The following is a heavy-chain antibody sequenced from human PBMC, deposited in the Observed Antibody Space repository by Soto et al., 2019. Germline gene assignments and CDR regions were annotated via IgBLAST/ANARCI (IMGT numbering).Heavy chain of an antibody. CDR2: ISYDGSNK. J-gene: IGHJ6*02. Sequence: QVQLVESGGGVVQPGRSLRLSCAASGFTFSSYAMHWVRQAPGKGLEWVAVISYDGSNKYYADSVKGRFTISRDNSKNTLYLQMTSLRAEDTAVYYCAREGYCSSTSSYHGYGMDVWGQGTTVTVSS. CDR3: AREGYCSSTSSYHGYGMDV. CDR1: GFTFSSYA. D-gene: IGHD2-2*01. V-gene: IGHV3-30-3*01.